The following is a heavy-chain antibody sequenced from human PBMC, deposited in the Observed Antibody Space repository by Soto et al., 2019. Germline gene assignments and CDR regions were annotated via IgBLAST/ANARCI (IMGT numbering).Heavy chain of an antibody. D-gene: IGHD6-13*01. CDR1: GGSFSGYY. J-gene: IGHJ6*02. CDR2: INHSGST. Sequence: SETLSLTCAVYGGSFSGYYWSWIRQPPGKGLEWIGEINHSGSTNYNPSLKSRVTISVDTSKNQFSLKLSSVTAADTAVYYCARYRLQQQLPAYYYGMDVWGQGTTVTVSS. CDR3: ARYRLQQQLPAYYYGMDV. V-gene: IGHV4-34*01.